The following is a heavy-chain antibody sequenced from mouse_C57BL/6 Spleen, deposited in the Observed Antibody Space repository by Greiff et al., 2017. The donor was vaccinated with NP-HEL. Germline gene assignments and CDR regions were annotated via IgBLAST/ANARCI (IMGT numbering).Heavy chain of an antibody. V-gene: IGHV5-17*01. J-gene: IGHJ2*01. Sequence: EVKLVESGGGLVKPGGSLKLSCAASGFTFSDYGMHWVRQAPEKGLEWVAYISSGSSTIYYADTVKGRFTISRDNAKNTLFLQMTSLRSEDTAMYYCARRAYYSTGRFYYFDYWGQGTTLTVSS. CDR2: ISSGSSTI. CDR1: GFTFSDYG. CDR3: ARRAYYSTGRFYYFDY. D-gene: IGHD2-5*01.